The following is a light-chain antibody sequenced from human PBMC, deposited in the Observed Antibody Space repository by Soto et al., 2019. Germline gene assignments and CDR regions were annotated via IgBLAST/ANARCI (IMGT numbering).Light chain of an antibody. CDR2: EVS. CDR1: SSDVGCYNY. Sequence: QSVLTQPPSASGSRGQSVTISCTGTSSDVGCYNYVSWYQQHPGKAPKLMIYEVSKRPSGVPDRFSGSKSGNTASLTVSGLQADDEADYYCSSYAGSNKSVFGTGTKVTVL. V-gene: IGLV2-8*01. CDR3: SSYAGSNKSV. J-gene: IGLJ1*01.